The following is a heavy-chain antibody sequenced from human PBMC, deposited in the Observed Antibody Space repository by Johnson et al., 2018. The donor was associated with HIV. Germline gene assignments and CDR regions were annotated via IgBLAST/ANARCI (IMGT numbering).Heavy chain of an antibody. J-gene: IGHJ3*02. Sequence: LLVESGGGLVQPGRSLRLSCAASGFTFDDYAMHWVLQAPGKGLEWVSGISWNSGSIGYADSVKGRFTISRDNAKNSLYLQMNSLRAEDTALYYCARGDRSTYYRRGAFDIWGQGTMVTVSS. CDR2: ISWNSGSI. CDR1: GFTFDDYA. CDR3: ARGDRSTYYRRGAFDI. D-gene: IGHD1-26*01. V-gene: IGHV3-9*01.